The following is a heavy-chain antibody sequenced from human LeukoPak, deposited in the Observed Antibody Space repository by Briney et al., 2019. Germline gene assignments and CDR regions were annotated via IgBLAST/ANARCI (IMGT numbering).Heavy chain of an antibody. D-gene: IGHD1-20*01. Sequence: GGSLRLSCAASGFTLSNYWMSWVRQAPGKGLEWVANIKQDGSEKYYVDSVKGRFTISRDNAKNSLYLQINSLRAEDTAVYYCARGDNWDAFDIWGQGTMVTVSS. CDR2: IKQDGSEK. CDR3: ARGDNWDAFDI. CDR1: GFTLSNYW. V-gene: IGHV3-7*04. J-gene: IGHJ3*02.